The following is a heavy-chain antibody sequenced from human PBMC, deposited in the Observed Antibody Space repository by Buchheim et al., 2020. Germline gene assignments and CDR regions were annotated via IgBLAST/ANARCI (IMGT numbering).Heavy chain of an antibody. Sequence: QVQLQQWGAGLLKPSETLSLTCAVYGGSFSGYYWSWIRQPPGKGLEWIGEINHSGSTNYNPSLKSRVTISVDTSKNPFSLKLSSVTAADTAVYYCARRNHWGSTSCYQYWGQGTL. CDR2: INHSGST. CDR3: ARRNHWGSTSCYQY. J-gene: IGHJ4*02. CDR1: GGSFSGYY. D-gene: IGHD2-2*01. V-gene: IGHV4-34*01.